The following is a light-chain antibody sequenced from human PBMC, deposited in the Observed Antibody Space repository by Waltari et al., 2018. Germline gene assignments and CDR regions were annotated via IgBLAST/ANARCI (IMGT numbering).Light chain of an antibody. CDR2: WAA. V-gene: IGKV1-33*01. J-gene: IGKJ1*01. Sequence: IQMTQSPSSLSASVGDRVTITCRASHNFGTHLNWYQQKPGNAPKLLLYWAATRGSGVPDRFSGSGSGTDFTLTISSLQAEDVAVYYCQQYYTTPLTFGQGTKVEIK. CDR3: QQYYTTPLT. CDR1: HNFGTH.